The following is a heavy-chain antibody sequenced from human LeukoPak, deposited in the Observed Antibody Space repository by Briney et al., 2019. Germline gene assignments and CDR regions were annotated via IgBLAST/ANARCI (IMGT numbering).Heavy chain of an antibody. V-gene: IGHV4-34*01. CDR1: GGSFSGYY. CDR2: INHSGST. CDR3: AKGGIAAAGRAPYYYHGMDV. D-gene: IGHD6-13*01. J-gene: IGHJ6*02. Sequence: SETLSLTCAVYGGSFSGYYWSWIRQPPGKGLEWIGEINHSGSTNYNPSLKSRVTISVDTSKNQFSLKLSSVTAADTAVYYCAKGGIAAAGRAPYYYHGMDVWGQGTTVTVSS.